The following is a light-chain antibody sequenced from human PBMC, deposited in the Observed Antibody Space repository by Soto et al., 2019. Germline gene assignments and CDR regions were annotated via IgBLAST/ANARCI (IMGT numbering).Light chain of an antibody. CDR1: QSVRNTY. CDR3: QQYGESPPT. J-gene: IGKJ4*01. CDR2: GAS. V-gene: IGKV3-20*01. Sequence: EIVLTQSPGTLSLSPGERVTLSCRASQSVRNTYLAWYQQKPGQAPRLLVSGASSRATGIPDRYSGSGSGTDFTLTINRLEREDFAVYFCQQYGESPPTFGGGTKVEIK.